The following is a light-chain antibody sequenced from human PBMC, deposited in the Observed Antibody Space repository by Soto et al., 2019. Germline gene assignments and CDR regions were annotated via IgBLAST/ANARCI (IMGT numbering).Light chain of an antibody. J-gene: IGLJ2*01. CDR2: GNS. CDR1: SSNTGAGYD. CDR3: QSYDSRMSVI. Sequence: QLVLTQPPSVSGAPGQRVTISCTGSSSNTGAGYDYHWYQHLPGTGPKLLIYGNSNRPSGVPDRFSGSKSGTSASLAITGLQAEDEADYYCQSYDSRMSVIFGGGTKLTVL. V-gene: IGLV1-40*01.